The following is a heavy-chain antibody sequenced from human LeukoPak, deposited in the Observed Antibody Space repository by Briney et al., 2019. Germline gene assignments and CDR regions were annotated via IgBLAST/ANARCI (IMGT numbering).Heavy chain of an antibody. CDR2: ISRSSSDI. CDR1: GFTFTSYT. D-gene: IGHD5-12*01. Sequence: GGSLRLSCVASGFTFTSYTMNWVRQAPGKGLEWVSSISRSSSDIYYSDLLQGRFTISRDNAKNSLYLQLNSLRAEDTAVFYCARDIVPTLGVRRGLVFWGQGTLVTVSS. V-gene: IGHV3-21*04. J-gene: IGHJ4*02. CDR3: ARDIVPTLGVRRGLVF.